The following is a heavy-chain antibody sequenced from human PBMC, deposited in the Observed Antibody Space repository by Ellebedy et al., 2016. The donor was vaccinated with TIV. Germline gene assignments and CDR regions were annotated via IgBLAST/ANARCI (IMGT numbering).Heavy chain of an antibody. D-gene: IGHD5-18*01. V-gene: IGHV1-3*01. CDR3: ARSGDTSMAFTPSLDY. CDR2: INAGTAHT. Sequence: AASVKVSCKASGYTFSTYAMHWVRQAPGHRLECMGWINAGTAHTKYSQKFQGRVTITRDTSASTAYMELSSLRSEDTAVYYCARSGDTSMAFTPSLDYWGQGTLVTVSS. J-gene: IGHJ4*02. CDR1: GYTFSTYA.